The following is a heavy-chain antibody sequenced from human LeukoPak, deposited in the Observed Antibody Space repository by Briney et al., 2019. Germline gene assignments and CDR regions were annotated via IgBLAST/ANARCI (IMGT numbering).Heavy chain of an antibody. CDR3: ARIGCGGGSCYSQRGAFDI. D-gene: IGHD2-15*01. J-gene: IGHJ3*02. Sequence: GRFTISRDNAKNSLYLQMNSLRAEHTAVYYCARIGCGGGSCYSQRGAFDIWGQRTMVTVSS. V-gene: IGHV3-11*03.